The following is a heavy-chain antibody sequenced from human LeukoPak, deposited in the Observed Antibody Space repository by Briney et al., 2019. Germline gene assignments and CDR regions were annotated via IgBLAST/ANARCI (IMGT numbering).Heavy chain of an antibody. V-gene: IGHV3-11*01. CDR3: ARETDSSRGYYYYGMDV. D-gene: IGHD6-13*01. CDR2: ISSSGSTI. Sequence: GGSLRLSCAASGFTFSDYYMSWIRQAPGKELEWVSYISSSGSTIYYADSAKGRFTISRDNAKNSLYLQMNSLRAEDTAVYYCARETDSSRGYYYYGMDVWEQGTTVTVSS. CDR1: GFTFSDYY. J-gene: IGHJ6*01.